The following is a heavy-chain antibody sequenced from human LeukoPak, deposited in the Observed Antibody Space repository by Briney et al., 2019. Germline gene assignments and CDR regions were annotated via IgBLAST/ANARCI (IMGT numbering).Heavy chain of an antibody. D-gene: IGHD4-17*01. V-gene: IGHV3-74*01. J-gene: IGHJ6*02. Sequence: GGSLRLSCAASGFTFSSYWMHWVRQAPGKGLVWVSRINSDGSSTSYADSVKGRFTISRDYAKNTLYLQMNSLRAEDTAVYYCARARDDYGDTARIDYFGMDVWGQGTTVTVYS. CDR3: ARARDDYGDTARIDYFGMDV. CDR1: GFTFSSYW. CDR2: INSDGSST.